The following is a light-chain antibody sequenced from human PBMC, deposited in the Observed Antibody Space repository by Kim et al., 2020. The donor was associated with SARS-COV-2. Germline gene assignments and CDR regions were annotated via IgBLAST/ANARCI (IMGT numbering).Light chain of an antibody. J-gene: IGLJ2*01. CDR3: AAWDDSLSGVV. V-gene: IGLV1-44*01. CDR2: SND. CDR1: RSNIGNNV. Sequence: GHRVTISCSGSRSNIGNNVVNWDQQVPGTAPKHLIYSNDRRPSGVPDRFSGSKSGTSASLAISGLQSEDEADYYCAAWDDSLSGVVFGGGTQLTVL.